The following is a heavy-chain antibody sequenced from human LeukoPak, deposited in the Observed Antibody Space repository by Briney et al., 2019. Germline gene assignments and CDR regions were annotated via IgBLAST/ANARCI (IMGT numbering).Heavy chain of an antibody. D-gene: IGHD3-22*01. CDR3: VRDISGYYFDY. Sequence: GGSLRLSCTASGFTFSSYSMNWVRQAPGKGLEWVSSITSNSDYIYYADSVKGRFTISRDNAKNSLYLQMNSLRAEDTALYYCVRDISGYYFDYWGQGTLVTVSS. J-gene: IGHJ4*02. CDR2: ITSNSDYI. CDR1: GFTFSSYS. V-gene: IGHV3-21*04.